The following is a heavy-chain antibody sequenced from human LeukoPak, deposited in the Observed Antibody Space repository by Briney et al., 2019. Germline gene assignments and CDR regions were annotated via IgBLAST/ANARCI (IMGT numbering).Heavy chain of an antibody. Sequence: ASVKLSCKASGYTFTSYGISWVRQAPGQGLEWMGWISAYNGNTNYAQKLQGRVTMTTDTSTSTAYMELRSLRSDDTAVYYCAMGAYYDFWSGYYPGRFGMDVWGQGTTVTVSS. CDR3: AMGAYYDFWSGYYPGRFGMDV. D-gene: IGHD3-3*01. V-gene: IGHV1-18*01. J-gene: IGHJ6*02. CDR2: ISAYNGNT. CDR1: GYTFTSYG.